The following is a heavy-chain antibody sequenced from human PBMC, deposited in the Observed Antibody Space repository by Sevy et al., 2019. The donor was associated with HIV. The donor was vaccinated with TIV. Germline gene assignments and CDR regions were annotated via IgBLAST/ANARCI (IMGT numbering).Heavy chain of an antibody. CDR2: ISSSSSSI. V-gene: IGHV3-21*01. J-gene: IGHJ6*02. D-gene: IGHD2-15*01. CDR3: ARVVAYCTGGTCFPGYYYGMDV. CDR1: GFTFSSYN. Sequence: GGSLRLSCAASGFTFSSYNMNWARQAPGKGLEWVSSISSSSSSIYYAVSVRGRFTISRDNAKNSLYLQMNSLRAEDTALYYCARVVAYCTGGTCFPGYYYGMDVWGQGTTVTVSS.